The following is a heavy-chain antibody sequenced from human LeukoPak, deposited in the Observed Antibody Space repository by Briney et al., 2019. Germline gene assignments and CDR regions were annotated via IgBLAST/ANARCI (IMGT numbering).Heavy chain of an antibody. CDR3: ASSPPHYYYGMDV. Sequence: SETLSLTCAVYGGSFSGYYWSWIRQPPGKGLEWIGEINHSGSTNYNPSPKSRVTISVDTSKNQFSLKLSSVTAADTAVYYCASSPPHYYYGMDVWGQGTTVTVSS. CDR1: GGSFSGYY. V-gene: IGHV4-34*01. J-gene: IGHJ6*02. CDR2: INHSGST.